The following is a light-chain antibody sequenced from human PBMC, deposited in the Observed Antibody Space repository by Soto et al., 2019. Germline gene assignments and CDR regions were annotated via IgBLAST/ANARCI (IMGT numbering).Light chain of an antibody. CDR1: QSIANH. CDR2: AAS. Sequence: DIPMTQSPSSLSASVGDRVTITCRASQSIANHLNWYQQKPGKAPKLLIYAASTLQSGVPSRFSGGGSETDFTLTISSLQPEDFATYYCQQSYNSHTFGQGTRLEI. J-gene: IGKJ5*01. V-gene: IGKV1-39*01. CDR3: QQSYNSHT.